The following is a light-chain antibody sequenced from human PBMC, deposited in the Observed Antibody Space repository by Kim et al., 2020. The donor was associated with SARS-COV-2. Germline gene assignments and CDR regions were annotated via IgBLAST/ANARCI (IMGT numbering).Light chain of an antibody. Sequence: GQSITISCSGSSSDIGAYNYVSWYQQYPGTAPKLLIYDVTYRPSGVSDRFSGSKSGNTASLIISGLQAEDEADYYCSSYTTSSTVVFGGGTKVTVL. CDR2: DVT. J-gene: IGLJ3*02. CDR3: SSYTTSSTVV. V-gene: IGLV2-14*03. CDR1: SSDIGAYNY.